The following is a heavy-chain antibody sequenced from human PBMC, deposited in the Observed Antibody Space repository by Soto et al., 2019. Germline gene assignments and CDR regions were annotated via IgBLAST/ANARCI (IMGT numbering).Heavy chain of an antibody. V-gene: IGHV1-69*01. CDR2: IIPIFDIT. CDR3: ARPDEGGYSSNHHYYYALDV. CDR1: GGTFRSYS. J-gene: IGHJ6*02. D-gene: IGHD3-22*01. Sequence: QVQLVQSGAEVKKPGSSVKVSCKASGGTFRSYSISWVRQAPGQGLEWMGGIIPIFDITNYAQKFQGRVTITAVESTSTAYMELSSLGSDDTAVYYCARPDEGGYSSNHHYYYALDVWGQGTTVTV.